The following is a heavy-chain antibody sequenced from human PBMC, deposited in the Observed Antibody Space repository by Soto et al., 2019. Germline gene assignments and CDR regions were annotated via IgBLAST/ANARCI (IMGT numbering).Heavy chain of an antibody. CDR2: IIAMFVSP. Sequence: QVQLVQSGAEVKKSGSSVKISCKTAGGTFKRYAISWVRQAPGRGLEWMGAIIAMFVSPNYAQKFQGRLTITADESTNTVDMEMSSLRFDDTAVYYCAREGGHNYGLGRGHPFDPWGQGTLVTVSS. D-gene: IGHD4-17*01. CDR3: AREGGHNYGLGRGHPFDP. V-gene: IGHV1-69*01. J-gene: IGHJ5*02. CDR1: GGTFKRYA.